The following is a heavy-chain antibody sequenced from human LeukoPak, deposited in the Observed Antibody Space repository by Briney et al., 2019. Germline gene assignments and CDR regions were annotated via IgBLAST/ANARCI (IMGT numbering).Heavy chain of an antibody. D-gene: IGHD3-3*01. CDR2: INPNSGGT. V-gene: IGHV1-2*02. J-gene: IGHJ3*02. CDR3: ARERDRRITIFGVVRGAFGI. CDR1: GYTFTGYY. Sequence: ASVKVSCKASGYTFTGYYMHWVRQAPGQGLEWMGWINPNSGGTNYAQKFQGRVTMTRDTSISTAYMELSRLRSDDTAVYYCARERDRRITIFGVVRGAFGIWGQGTMVTVSS.